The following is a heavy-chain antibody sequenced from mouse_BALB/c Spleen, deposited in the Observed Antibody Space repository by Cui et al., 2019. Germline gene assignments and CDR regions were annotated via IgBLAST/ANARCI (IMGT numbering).Heavy chain of an antibody. J-gene: IGHJ2*01. CDR2: IDPNSGGT. CDR1: VYTFTSYL. V-gene: IGHV1-72*01. Sequence: QVQLQQPGAELVKPGASVKLSCKASVYTFTSYLIHWVKQRPGRGLEWIGRIDPNSGGTKYNEKFKIKATLTVDKPSSSAYMQLSSLTSEDSAVYYCARYDYYGRSYFDYWGQGTTLTVSS. D-gene: IGHD1-1*02. CDR3: ARYDYYGRSYFDY.